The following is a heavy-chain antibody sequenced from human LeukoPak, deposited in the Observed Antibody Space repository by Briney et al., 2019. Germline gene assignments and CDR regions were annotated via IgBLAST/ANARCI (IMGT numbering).Heavy chain of an antibody. V-gene: IGHV1-46*02. CDR3: ARAYYESSAYRHAVYFDY. CDR1: GYTFNSSY. Sequence: ASVKVPCKASGYTFNSSYMHWVRQAPGQGLEWMGIINPSDDSTRYAQKFQGRVTMTKDTSTNTVYMHLSSLSSDDTAVYYCARAYYESSAYRHAVYFDYWGQGTLVTVSS. D-gene: IGHD3-22*01. J-gene: IGHJ4*02. CDR2: INPSDDST.